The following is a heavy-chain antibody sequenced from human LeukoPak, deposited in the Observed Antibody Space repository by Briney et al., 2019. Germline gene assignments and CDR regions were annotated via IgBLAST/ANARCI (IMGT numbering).Heavy chain of an antibody. CDR2: IGSSDSTT. Sequence: GGSLRLSCVASGFTFSSYEMNWVRQAPGKGLEWLSYIGSSDSTTHYADSVKGRFTISRENAKNSLYLQMNSLRAGDTAVYYCAREYSSGWFDYWGQGTLVTVSS. J-gene: IGHJ4*02. V-gene: IGHV3-48*03. D-gene: IGHD6-19*01. CDR3: AREYSSGWFDY. CDR1: GFTFSSYE.